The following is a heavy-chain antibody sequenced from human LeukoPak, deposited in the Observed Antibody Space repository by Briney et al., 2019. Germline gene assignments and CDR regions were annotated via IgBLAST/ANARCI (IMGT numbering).Heavy chain of an antibody. Sequence: GGSLRLSCAVYGFTVSAHYMSWVRQAPGKGLECFSFLYTGGDTYYADSVKGRFTISRDNSKNTLYLQMNSLRAEDTAVYYCARGPGSRGIFDYWGQGTLVTVSS. CDR1: GFTVSAHY. CDR3: ARGPGSRGIFDY. D-gene: IGHD3-10*01. CDR2: LYTGGDT. V-gene: IGHV3-53*01. J-gene: IGHJ4*02.